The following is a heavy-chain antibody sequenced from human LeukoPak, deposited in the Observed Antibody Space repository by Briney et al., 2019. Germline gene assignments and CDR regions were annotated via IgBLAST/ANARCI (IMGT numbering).Heavy chain of an antibody. V-gene: IGHV3-21*01. J-gene: IGHJ6*03. CDR2: ISSSSSYI. CDR1: GFTFSSYS. CDR3: ARVRVQVVPAAKHYYYYYMDV. Sequence: GGSLGLSCAASGFTFSSYSMNWVRQAPGKGLEWVSSISSSSSYIYYADSVKGRFTISRDNAKNSLYLQMNSLRAEDTAVYYCARVRVQVVPAAKHYYYYYMDVWGKGTTVTVSS. D-gene: IGHD2-2*01.